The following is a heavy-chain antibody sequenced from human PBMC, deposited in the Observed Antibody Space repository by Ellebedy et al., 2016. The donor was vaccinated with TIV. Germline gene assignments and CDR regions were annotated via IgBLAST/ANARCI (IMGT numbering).Heavy chain of an antibody. Sequence: ASVKVSXXVSGYNLTELSMHWVRQAPRKGLEWMGGFDPEEGETIYAQKFQGRVTMTEDTSTDTAYMELSSLRSEDTAVYYCATVTSGWPSYFDYWGQGTLVTVSS. CDR3: ATVTSGWPSYFDY. D-gene: IGHD6-19*01. V-gene: IGHV1-24*01. CDR2: FDPEEGET. CDR1: GYNLTELS. J-gene: IGHJ4*02.